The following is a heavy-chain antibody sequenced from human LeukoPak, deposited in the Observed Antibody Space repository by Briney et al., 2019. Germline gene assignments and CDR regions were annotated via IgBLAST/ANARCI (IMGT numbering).Heavy chain of an antibody. CDR1: GYTFTNYG. D-gene: IGHD2-15*01. J-gene: IGHJ5*02. V-gene: IGHV1-18*01. CDR2: ISTYSGNT. Sequence: ASVKVSCKTSGYTFTNYGISWVRQAPGQGLEWMGWISTYSGNTNYAQKLQGRVTMTTDTSTSTAYMELRSLRSDDTAVYYCARDKDLDWFDPWGQGTLVTVSS. CDR3: ARDKDLDWFDP.